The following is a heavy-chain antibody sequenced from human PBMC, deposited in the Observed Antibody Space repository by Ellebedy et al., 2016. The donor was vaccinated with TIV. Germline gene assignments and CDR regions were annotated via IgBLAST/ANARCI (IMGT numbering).Heavy chain of an antibody. CDR2: INPSGGSI. Sequence: ASVKVSCXASGYTFTSYHMHWVRQAPGQGLVWMGMINPSGGSINYAQKFQGRVTMTRDTSTSTVYTELSSLRSDDTAVYYCARGYAEHDYWGQGTLVTVSS. V-gene: IGHV1-46*01. D-gene: IGHD2-2*01. CDR1: GYTFTSYH. J-gene: IGHJ4*02. CDR3: ARGYAEHDY.